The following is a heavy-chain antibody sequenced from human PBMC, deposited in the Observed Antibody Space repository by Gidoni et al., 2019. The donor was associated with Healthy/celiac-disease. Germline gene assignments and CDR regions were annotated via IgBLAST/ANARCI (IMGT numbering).Heavy chain of an antibody. CDR1: GVTFSSYA. V-gene: IGHV1-69*06. CDR2: IIPIFGTA. Sequence: QVQLVQSGAEVKKPGSSVKVSCKASGVTFSSYANSWVRQAPGQGLEWMGGIIPIFGTANFAQKFQGRVTITAYKSTRTAYMELSSLRSEDTAVYYCARLLDLAAQTPYYYGMDVWGPRTTVTVSS. J-gene: IGHJ6*02. D-gene: IGHD6-6*01. CDR3: ARLLDLAAQTPYYYGMDV.